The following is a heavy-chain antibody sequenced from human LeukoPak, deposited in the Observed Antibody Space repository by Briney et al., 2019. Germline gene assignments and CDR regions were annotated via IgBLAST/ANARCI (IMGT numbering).Heavy chain of an antibody. V-gene: IGHV4-59*01. J-gene: IGHJ2*01. Sequence: PSETLSLTCTVSGGSISSYYWSWIRQPPGKGLEWIGYIYYSGSTNYNPSLKSRVTISVDTSKNQFSLKLSSVTAADTAVYYCASTNRRGYSYGYLYFDLWGRGTLVTVSS. CDR3: ASTNRRGYSYGYLYFDL. CDR2: IYYSGST. D-gene: IGHD5-18*01. CDR1: GGSISSYY.